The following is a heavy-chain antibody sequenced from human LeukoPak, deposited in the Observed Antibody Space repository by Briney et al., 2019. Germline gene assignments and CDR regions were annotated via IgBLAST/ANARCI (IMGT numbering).Heavy chain of an antibody. Sequence: GGSLRLSCSASGFTFSNYDMHWVRQTTKGSLQWVSAIGTLADTFYPSSLKGRFTISRENAKKSIYLQMNSLTADDTAVYYCVRGCMFCNWKTSFDPWGQGTLVTVSS. V-gene: IGHV3-13*01. CDR2: IGTLADT. D-gene: IGHD2-8*01. CDR1: GFTFSNYD. J-gene: IGHJ5*02. CDR3: VRGCMFCNWKTSFDP.